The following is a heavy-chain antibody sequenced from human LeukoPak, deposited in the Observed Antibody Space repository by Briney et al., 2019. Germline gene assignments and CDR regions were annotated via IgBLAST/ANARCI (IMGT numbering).Heavy chain of an antibody. D-gene: IGHD3-22*01. CDR3: AKDGYYDSSGYYYV. CDR2: ISWNSGSI. V-gene: IGHV3-9*01. J-gene: IGHJ4*02. CDR1: GFTFDDYA. Sequence: PGRSLRLSCAASGFTFDDYAMHWVRQAPGKGLEWVSGISWNSGSIGYADSVKGRFTISRDNAKNSLYLQMNSLRAEDTAVYYCAKDGYYDSSGYYYVWGQGTLVTVSS.